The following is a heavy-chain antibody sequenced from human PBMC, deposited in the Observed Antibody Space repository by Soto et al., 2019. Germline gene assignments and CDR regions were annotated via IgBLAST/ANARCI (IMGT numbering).Heavy chain of an antibody. V-gene: IGHV1-18*01. Sequence: QVHLVQSGAEVKKPGASVKVSCQGSGYAFTTYGITWVRQAPGQGLEWMGWISAHNGNTNYAQKLQGRVTVTRDTSTSTAYMELRSLRSDDTAVDYCARGGYGDYWGQGALVTVSS. J-gene: IGHJ4*02. D-gene: IGHD1-1*01. CDR1: GYAFTTYG. CDR2: ISAHNGNT. CDR3: ARGGYGDY.